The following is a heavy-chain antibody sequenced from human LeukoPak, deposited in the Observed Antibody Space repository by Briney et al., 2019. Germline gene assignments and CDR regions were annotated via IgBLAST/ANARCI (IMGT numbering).Heavy chain of an antibody. J-gene: IGHJ6*02. D-gene: IGHD2-2*01. V-gene: IGHV1-18*01. CDR2: ISAYNGNT. CDR3: ARVGNEACSSTSCYYYYGMDV. Sequence: GASVKVSCKASGYTFTSYGISWVRQAPGQGLEWMGWISAYNGNTNYVQKLQGRVTMTTDTSTSTAYMELRSLRSDDTAVYYCARVGNEACSSTSCYYYYGMDVWGQGTTVTVSS. CDR1: GYTFTSYG.